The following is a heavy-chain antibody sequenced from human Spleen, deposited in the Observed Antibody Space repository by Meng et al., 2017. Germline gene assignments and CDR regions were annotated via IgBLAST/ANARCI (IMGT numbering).Heavy chain of an antibody. CDR3: ARGFSGSFRSNFDY. CDR1: GGTFSNYA. V-gene: IGHV1-69*01. D-gene: IGHD1-26*01. CDR2: IIPFLGIT. Sequence: QGERGRLGAEVKKPGPSVKVSCKASGGTFSNYALSWVRQAPGQGLEWMGGIIPFLGITNYAQKFQGRVTITADESTSTAYMEVSSLRSEDTAVYYCARGFSGSFRSNFDYWGQGTLVTVSS. J-gene: IGHJ4*02.